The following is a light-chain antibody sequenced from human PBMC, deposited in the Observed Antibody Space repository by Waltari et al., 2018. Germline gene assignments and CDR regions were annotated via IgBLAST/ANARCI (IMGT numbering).Light chain of an antibody. J-gene: IGLJ3*02. CDR1: SGHSSNV. V-gene: IGLV4-69*01. Sequence: QLVLTQSPSASASLGASVKLTCTLSSGHSSNVIAWLQQQPETGPRFLMKVNSDCSHRKGDEIPDRFSGSSSGAERYLSISSLQSEDEADYFCQTGGHGTWVFGGGTKLTVL. CDR3: QTGGHGTWV. CDR2: VNSDCSH.